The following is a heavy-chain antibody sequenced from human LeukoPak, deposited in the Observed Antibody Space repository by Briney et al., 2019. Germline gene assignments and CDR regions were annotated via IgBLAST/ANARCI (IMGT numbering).Heavy chain of an antibody. D-gene: IGHD3-16*01. J-gene: IGHJ4*02. CDR3: ARRSVGGGERFDY. Sequence: KSSETLSLTCTVSGASVSSGTSYWTRIRQPPGKGLDWIGYVYYSGSTTYNPSLKSRVTISLDTSKNDFSLKLTSVTAADTAVYYCARRSVGGGERFDYWGQGILVTVSS. CDR1: GASVSSGTSY. V-gene: IGHV4-61*03. CDR2: VYYSGST.